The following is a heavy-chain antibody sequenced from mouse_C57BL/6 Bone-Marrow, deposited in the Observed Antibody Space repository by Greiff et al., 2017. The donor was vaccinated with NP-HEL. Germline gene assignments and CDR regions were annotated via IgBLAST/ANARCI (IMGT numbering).Heavy chain of an antibody. CDR2: INPNNGGT. J-gene: IGHJ1*03. CDR3: ARGVGCWYFDV. Sequence: EVQLQQSGPELVKPGASVKISCKASGYTFTDYYMNWVKQSHGKSLEWIGDINPNNGGTSYNQTFTGKATLTVDKSSSTAYMELRGLTSEDSAVYYCARGVGCWYFDVWGTGTTVTVSS. V-gene: IGHV1-26*01. CDR1: GYTFTDYY. D-gene: IGHD1-1*02.